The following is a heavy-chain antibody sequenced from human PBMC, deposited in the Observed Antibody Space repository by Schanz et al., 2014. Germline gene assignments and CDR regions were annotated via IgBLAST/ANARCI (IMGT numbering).Heavy chain of an antibody. Sequence: QVQLVQSGAEVKKPGASVKVSCKASGYTLTAYYMHWVRQAPGQGLEWMGWINPDSGGTNYAQKFQGRVTMTRDMSISTAYMELSRLRSDDTAIYYCARVTTGYDSWGQGTLVTVSS. D-gene: IGHD5-12*01. CDR1: GYTLTAYY. CDR2: INPDSGGT. J-gene: IGHJ4*02. CDR3: ARVTTGYDS. V-gene: IGHV1-2*02.